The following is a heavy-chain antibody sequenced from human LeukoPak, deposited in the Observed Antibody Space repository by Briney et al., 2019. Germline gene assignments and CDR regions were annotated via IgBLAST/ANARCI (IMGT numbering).Heavy chain of an antibody. CDR1: GFTFNYYW. CDR2: IKQDGGEI. J-gene: IGHJ3*02. Sequence: PGGSLRLSCAASGFTFNYYWMTWVRQAPGKGLEWVANIKQDGGEIYYVDSVKGRFTVSRDNAKKSLYLQMNSLRAGDTAVYYCARVLLPLGVVIVFNGFDIWGQGTMVTVSS. D-gene: IGHD3-3*01. CDR3: ARVLLPLGVVIVFNGFDI. V-gene: IGHV3-7*01.